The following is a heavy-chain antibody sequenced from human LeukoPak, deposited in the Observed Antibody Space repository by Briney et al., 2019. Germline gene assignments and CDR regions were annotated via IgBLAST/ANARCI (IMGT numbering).Heavy chain of an antibody. CDR3: AKDLGPEKVY. Sequence: GGSLRLSCAASGFTFSSYSMNWVRQAPGKGLEWVSAISGSGGSTYYADSVKGRFTISRDNSKNTLYLQMNSLRAEDTAVYYCAKDLGPEKVYWGQGTLVTVSS. J-gene: IGHJ4*02. V-gene: IGHV3-23*01. CDR1: GFTFSSYS. CDR2: ISGSGGST.